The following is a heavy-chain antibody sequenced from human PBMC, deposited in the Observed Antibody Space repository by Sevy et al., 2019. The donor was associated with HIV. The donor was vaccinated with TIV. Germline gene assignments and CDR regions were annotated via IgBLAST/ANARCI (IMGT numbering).Heavy chain of an antibody. CDR1: GFTFAKYS. CDR2: VSFGCGRI. V-gene: IGHV3-23*01. CDR3: AREGRTQPHDY. Sequence: GGSLRLSCAASGFTFAKYSMSWVRQAPGKGLEWVSTVSFGCGRINYADSVKGRFTISRDDSKNTLFLQMNSLRAEDTATYVGAREGRTQPHDYWGQGTLVTVSS. J-gene: IGHJ4*02. D-gene: IGHD1-7*01.